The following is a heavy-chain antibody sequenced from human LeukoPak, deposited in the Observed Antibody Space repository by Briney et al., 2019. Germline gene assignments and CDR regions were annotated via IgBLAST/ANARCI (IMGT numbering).Heavy chain of an antibody. J-gene: IGHJ4*02. CDR3: ARARVPLAAAVPDY. CDR1: RDSLNTYA. Sequence: ASVKVSCKTSRDSLNTYAINWVRQAPGQGLEWMGWINAGNGNTKYSQKFQGRVTITRDTSASTAYMELSSLRSEDTAMYFCARARVPLAAAVPDYWGQGTLVTVSS. CDR2: INAGNGNT. V-gene: IGHV1-3*01. D-gene: IGHD6-13*01.